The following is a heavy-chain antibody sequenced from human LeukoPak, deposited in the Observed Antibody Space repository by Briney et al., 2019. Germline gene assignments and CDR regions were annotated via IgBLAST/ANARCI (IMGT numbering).Heavy chain of an antibody. CDR1: GFTFSNYG. V-gene: IGHV3-23*01. J-gene: IGHJ6*03. CDR3: AKDATIAAREMYYYYYYMDV. CDR2: ISGSGGSI. D-gene: IGHD6-6*01. Sequence: GGSLRLSCAASGFTFSNYGMSWVRQAPGKGLEWVSGISGSGGSIYYADPVKGRFTISRDNSKNTLYLQMNSLRAEDTAVYYCAKDATIAAREMYYYYYYMDVWGKGTTVTVSS.